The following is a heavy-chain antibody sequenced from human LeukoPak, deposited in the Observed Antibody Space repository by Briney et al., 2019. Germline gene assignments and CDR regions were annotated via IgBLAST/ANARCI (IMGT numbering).Heavy chain of an antibody. J-gene: IGHJ5*02. V-gene: IGHV1-3*01. D-gene: IGHD2-2*01. Sequence: ASVKVSCKASGYTFTSYAMHWVRQALGQRLEWMGWINAGNGNTKYSQKFQGRVTITRDTSASTAYMELSSLRSDDTAVYYCARGPMGYCSSTSCSYVFDPWGQGTLVTVSS. CDR1: GYTFTSYA. CDR2: INAGNGNT. CDR3: ARGPMGYCSSTSCSYVFDP.